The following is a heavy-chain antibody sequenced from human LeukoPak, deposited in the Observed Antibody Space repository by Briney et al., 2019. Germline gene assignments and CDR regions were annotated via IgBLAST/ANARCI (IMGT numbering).Heavy chain of an antibody. V-gene: IGHV4-39*07. J-gene: IGHJ4*02. CDR2: IYYSGST. CDR3: ARDRGPGIAAAGKSPTLDY. Sequence: SETLSLTCTVSGGSISSSSYYWGWIRQPPGKGLEWIGSIYYSGSTYYNPSLKSRVTLSVDTSKNQFSLKLSSVTAADTAVYYCARDRGPGIAAAGKSPTLDYWGQGTLVTVSS. D-gene: IGHD6-13*01. CDR1: GGSISSSSYY.